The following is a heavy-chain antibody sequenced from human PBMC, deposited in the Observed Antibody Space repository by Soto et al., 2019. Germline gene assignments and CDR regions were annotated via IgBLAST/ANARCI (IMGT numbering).Heavy chain of an antibody. CDR2: IDPSDSYT. Sequence: EVQLVQSXXXXXXXXXSLRISCKGSGYSLTSYWISWVRQMPGKGLEWMGRIDPSDSYTNYSPSFQGHVTISADKSISTAYLQWSSLKASDTAMYYYARNGGYDSPDYWGQGTLVTVSS. CDR1: GYSLTSYW. CDR3: ARNGGYDSPDY. D-gene: IGHD5-12*01. V-gene: IGHV5-10-1*01. J-gene: IGHJ4*02.